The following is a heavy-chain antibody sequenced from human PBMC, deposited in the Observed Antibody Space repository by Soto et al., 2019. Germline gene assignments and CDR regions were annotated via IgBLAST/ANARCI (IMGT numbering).Heavy chain of an antibody. V-gene: IGHV4-31*03. CDR1: GGSISSGGYY. CDR2: IYYSGST. J-gene: IGHJ5*02. CDR3: ARVGGINWFDP. D-gene: IGHD3-16*01. Sequence: QVQLQESGPGLVKPSQTLSLTCTVSGGSISSGGYYWSWIRQHPGKGLEWIGYIYYSGSTYYNPSLESGVTIPVDTSKNQFSLKLSSVTAADTAVYYCARVGGINWFDPWGQGTLVTVSS.